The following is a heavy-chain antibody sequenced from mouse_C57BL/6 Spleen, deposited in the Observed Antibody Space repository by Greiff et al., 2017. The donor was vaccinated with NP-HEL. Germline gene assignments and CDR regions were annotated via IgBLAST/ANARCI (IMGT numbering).Heavy chain of an antibody. V-gene: IGHV5-17*01. CDR2: ISSGSSTI. Sequence: EVQLVESGGGLVKPGGSLKLSCAASGFTFSDYGMHWVRQAPEKGLEWVAYISSGSSTIYYADTVKGRFTISRDNAKNTLFLQMTSLRSEDTAMYYCARSYDGYYERYAMDYWGQGTSVTVAS. CDR1: GFTFSDYG. D-gene: IGHD2-3*01. CDR3: ARSYDGYYERYAMDY. J-gene: IGHJ4*01.